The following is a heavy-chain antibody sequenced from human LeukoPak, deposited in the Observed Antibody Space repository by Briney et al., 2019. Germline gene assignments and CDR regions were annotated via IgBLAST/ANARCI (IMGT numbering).Heavy chain of an antibody. J-gene: IGHJ4*02. CDR3: ARTPKSSGGNSDFDY. Sequence: SETLSLTCTVSGGSISSYYWSWIRQPPGKGLEWIGYIYYSGSTNYNPSLKSRVTISVDTSKNQFSLKLSSVTAADTAVYYCARTPKSSGGNSDFDYWGQGTLVTVSS. CDR2: IYYSGST. D-gene: IGHD4-23*01. CDR1: GGSISSYY. V-gene: IGHV4-59*01.